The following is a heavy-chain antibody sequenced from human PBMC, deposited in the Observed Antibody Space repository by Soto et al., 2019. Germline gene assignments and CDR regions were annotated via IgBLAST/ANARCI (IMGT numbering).Heavy chain of an antibody. D-gene: IGHD6-19*01. CDR1: GYTFTGYY. J-gene: IGHJ4*02. Sequence: ASVKVSCKASGYTFTGYYMHWVRQAPGQGLEWMGWINPNSGGTNYAQKFQGRVTMTKNTLYLQMNSLRAEDTAVYYCAKGRAAVAGLELDYWGQGTLVTVSS. CDR2: INPNSGGT. V-gene: IGHV1-2*02. CDR3: AKGRAAVAGLELDY.